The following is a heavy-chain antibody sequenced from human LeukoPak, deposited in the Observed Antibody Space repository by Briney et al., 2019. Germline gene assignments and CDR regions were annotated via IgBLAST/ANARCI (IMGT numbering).Heavy chain of an antibody. CDR3: ARQSGITMIVVIIGDAFDI. V-gene: IGHV4-39*01. D-gene: IGHD3-22*01. CDR2: ISYSGST. Sequence: PSETLSLTCTVSGGSIRSTNYYWGWIRQPPGKGLEWIGSISYSGSTYYNPSLKSRVTISVDTSKNQFSLKLSSVTAADTAVYYCARQSGITMIVVIIGDAFDIWGQGTMVTVSS. CDR1: GGSIRSTNYY. J-gene: IGHJ3*02.